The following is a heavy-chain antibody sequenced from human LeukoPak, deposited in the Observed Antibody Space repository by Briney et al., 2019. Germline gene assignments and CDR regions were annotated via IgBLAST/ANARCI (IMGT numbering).Heavy chain of an antibody. V-gene: IGHV4-59*01. D-gene: IGHD6-19*01. CDR2: ITYSGST. Sequence: SETLSLTCTVSGGSISNYYWSWIRQPPGKGLEWIGFITYSGSTDHNPSLKSRVTISVDASKNQYSLKLTSVTAADTAVYYCVRHTTSGWYQVVYWGQGTLVTVSS. CDR1: GGSISNYY. J-gene: IGHJ4*02. CDR3: VRHTTSGWYQVVY.